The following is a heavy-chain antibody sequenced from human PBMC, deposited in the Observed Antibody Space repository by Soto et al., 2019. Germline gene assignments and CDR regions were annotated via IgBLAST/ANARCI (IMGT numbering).Heavy chain of an antibody. CDR1: GFTFSSYS. CDR2: ISSSSSYI. Sequence: VGSLRLSCAASGFTFSSYSMNWVRQAPGKGLEWVSSISSSSSYIHYADSVKGRFTISRDNAKNSLYLQMNSLRAEDTAVYYCARDKQWLVRGYYYGMDVWGQGTTVTVSS. J-gene: IGHJ6*02. D-gene: IGHD6-19*01. CDR3: ARDKQWLVRGYYYGMDV. V-gene: IGHV3-21*01.